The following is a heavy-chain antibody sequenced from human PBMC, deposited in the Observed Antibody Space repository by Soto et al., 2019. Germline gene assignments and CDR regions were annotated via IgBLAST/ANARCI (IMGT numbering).Heavy chain of an antibody. CDR2: ISYDGSNK. CDR1: GFTFSSYG. J-gene: IGHJ6*03. D-gene: IGHD3-22*01. Sequence: GGSLRLSCAASGFTFSSYGMHWVRQAPGKGLEWVAVISYDGSNKYYADSVKGRFTISRDNSKNTLYLQMNSLRAEDTAVYYCAKARHDYDHYYYMDVWGKGTTVTVSS. V-gene: IGHV3-30*18. CDR3: AKARHDYDHYYYMDV.